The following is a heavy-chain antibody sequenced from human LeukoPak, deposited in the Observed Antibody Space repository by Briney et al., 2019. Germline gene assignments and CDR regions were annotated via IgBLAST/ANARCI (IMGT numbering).Heavy chain of an antibody. J-gene: IGHJ6*02. CDR3: AKDLRSSWYYYYGMDV. CDR1: GFTFTTYF. Sequence: ASVKVSCKASGFTFTTYFMHWVRQAPGQGLEWMGKINPSGDTTTYAQKFQGRITMTRDTSTSTVYMELSSLRSEDTAVYYCAKDLRSSWYYYYGMDVWGQGTTVTVSS. V-gene: IGHV1-46*01. CDR2: INPSGDTT. D-gene: IGHD6-13*01.